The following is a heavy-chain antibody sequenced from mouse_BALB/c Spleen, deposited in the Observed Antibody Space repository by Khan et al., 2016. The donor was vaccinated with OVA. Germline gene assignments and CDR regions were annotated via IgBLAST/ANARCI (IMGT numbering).Heavy chain of an antibody. CDR1: GFTFSSYS. Sequence: EVELVESGGDLVKPGGSLKLSCAASGFTFSSYSMSWVRQTPDKRLEWVATISSGGDYTYYPDNVTGRFTISSDNAKNTLYLQMSSLKSEDTAMYYCASHLNGSFAYWGQGTLVTVSA. CDR2: ISSGGDYT. J-gene: IGHJ3*01. V-gene: IGHV5-6*01. CDR3: ASHLNGSFAY.